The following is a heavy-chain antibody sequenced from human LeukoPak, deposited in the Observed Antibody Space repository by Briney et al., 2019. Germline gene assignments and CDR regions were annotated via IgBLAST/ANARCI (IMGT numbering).Heavy chain of an antibody. CDR1: GGSISSGDYY. D-gene: IGHD1-1*01. Sequence: PSETLSLTCTVSGGSISSGDYYWSWIRQPPGKGLEWIGYIYYSGSTYYNPSLKSRVTISVDTSKNQFSLKLSSVTAADTAVYYCARTQGNDAFDTWGQGTMVTVSS. J-gene: IGHJ3*02. V-gene: IGHV4-30-4*08. CDR3: ARTQGNDAFDT. CDR2: IYYSGST.